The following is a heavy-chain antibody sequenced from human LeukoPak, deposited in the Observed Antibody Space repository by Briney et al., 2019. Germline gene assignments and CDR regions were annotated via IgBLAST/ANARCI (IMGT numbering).Heavy chain of an antibody. D-gene: IGHD1-26*01. CDR3: ATSYSGSYYGAFDI. V-gene: IGHV4-4*07. Sequence: SETLSLTCTVSGGSISSYYWNWIRQPAGKGLEWIGRIYTSGSTNYNPSLKGRITMSVDTSKKQFSLKLSSVTAADTAVYYCATSYSGSYYGAFDIWGQGTMVTVSS. CDR2: IYTSGST. CDR1: GGSISSYY. J-gene: IGHJ3*02.